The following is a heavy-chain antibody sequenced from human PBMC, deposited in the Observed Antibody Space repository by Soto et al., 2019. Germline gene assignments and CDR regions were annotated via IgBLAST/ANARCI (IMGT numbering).Heavy chain of an antibody. V-gene: IGHV1-8*01. CDR1: GYTFTRYD. CDR2: MNPNSGNT. CDR3: ARGRYCTNDVCRVSWFDP. J-gene: IGHJ5*02. Sequence: ASVKVSCKASGYTFTRYDINWLRQATGQGLEWMGWMNPNSGNTGYAQKFHGRVTMTRDTTISTAYMELSSLRSEDTAVYYCARGRYCTNDVCRVSWFDPWGQGTLVTVSS. D-gene: IGHD2-8*01.